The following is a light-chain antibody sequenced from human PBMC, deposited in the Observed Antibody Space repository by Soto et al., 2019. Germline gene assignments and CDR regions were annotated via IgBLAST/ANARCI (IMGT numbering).Light chain of an antibody. Sequence: QLVLTQPASVSGSPGQSITISCTGTSSDIGGYNSVSWYQHHPGKAPKLMIYDVTNRPSGVSNRFSGSKSGNTASLTISGLQAEDEADYYCSSYTSRSTLGVFGGGTQLTVL. CDR1: SSDIGGYNS. J-gene: IGLJ2*01. CDR2: DVT. CDR3: SSYTSRSTLGV. V-gene: IGLV2-14*03.